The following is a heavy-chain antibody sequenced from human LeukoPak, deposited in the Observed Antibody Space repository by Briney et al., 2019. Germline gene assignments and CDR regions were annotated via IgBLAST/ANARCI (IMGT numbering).Heavy chain of an antibody. Sequence: SETLSLTCAVYGGSFSGYYWSWIRQPPGKGLEWIGYIYYSGSTNYNPSLKSRVTISVDTSKNQFSLKLSSVTAADTAVYYCARHDSSGYYPDYWGQGTLVTVSS. CDR2: IYYSGST. CDR1: GGSFSGYY. V-gene: IGHV4-59*01. J-gene: IGHJ4*02. CDR3: ARHDSSGYYPDY. D-gene: IGHD3-22*01.